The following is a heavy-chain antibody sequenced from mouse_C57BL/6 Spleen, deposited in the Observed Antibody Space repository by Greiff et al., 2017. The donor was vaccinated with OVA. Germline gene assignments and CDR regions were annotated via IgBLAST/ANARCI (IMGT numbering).Heavy chain of an antibody. CDR2: ISSGSSTI. CDR3: ARTLRNAMDY. D-gene: IGHD1-1*01. J-gene: IGHJ4*01. CDR1: GFTFSDYG. Sequence: EVKLVESGGGLVKPGGSLKLSCAASGFTFSDYGMHWVRQAPEKGLEWVAYISSGSSTIYYADTVKGRFTISRDNAKNTLFLQMTSLRSEDTAMYYCARTLRNAMDYWGQGTSVTVSS. V-gene: IGHV5-17*01.